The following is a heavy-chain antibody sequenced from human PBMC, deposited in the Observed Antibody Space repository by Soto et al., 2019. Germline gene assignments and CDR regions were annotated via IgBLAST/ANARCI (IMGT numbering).Heavy chain of an antibody. J-gene: IGHJ4*02. CDR1: GFTFRSFA. CDR3: ARPAGPFDY. V-gene: IGHV3-30*04. Sequence: QVQLVESGGGVVQPGRSLRLSCTASGFTFRSFAMHWVRQAPGKGLEWLALVSFDGRNKYYADSVKGRFTISRDNPNSTVFLQMTGLRSEDTGVYYCARPAGPFDYWGQGTLVTVSS. CDR2: VSFDGRNK.